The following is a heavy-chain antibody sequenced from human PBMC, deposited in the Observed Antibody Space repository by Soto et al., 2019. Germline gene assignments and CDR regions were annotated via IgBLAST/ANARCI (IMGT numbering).Heavy chain of an antibody. CDR3: ARQGSNGAYVYFPMDV. J-gene: IGHJ6*02. CDR2: IYPGDSDT. D-gene: IGHD3-16*01. CDR1: DYRFNSYW. V-gene: IGHV5-51*01. Sequence: GEALKLSCAGCDYRFNSYWSGWVRQLPGKGLEWIGMIYPGDSDTTYSPSFEGQVTMSVDKSISTAYLQWSSLKASDSATYYCARQGSNGAYVYFPMDVWGQGTTVTVSS.